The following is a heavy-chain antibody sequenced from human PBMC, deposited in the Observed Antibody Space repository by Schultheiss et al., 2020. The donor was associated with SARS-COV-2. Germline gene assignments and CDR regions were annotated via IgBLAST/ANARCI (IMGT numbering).Heavy chain of an antibody. CDR3: ARRQWLVKTMNLLDY. Sequence: SETLSLTCTVSGGSISSSSYYWGWIRQPPGKGLEWIGYIYYSGSTYYNPSLKSRVTISVDTSKNQFSLKLSSVTAADTAVYYCARRQWLVKTMNLLDYWGQGTLVTVSS. CDR1: GGSISSSSYY. CDR2: IYYSGST. D-gene: IGHD6-19*01. J-gene: IGHJ4*02. V-gene: IGHV4-39*07.